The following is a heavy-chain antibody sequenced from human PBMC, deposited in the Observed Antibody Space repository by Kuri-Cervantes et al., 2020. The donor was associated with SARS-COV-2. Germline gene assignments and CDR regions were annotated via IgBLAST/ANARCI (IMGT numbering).Heavy chain of an antibody. V-gene: IGHV1-18*01. Sequence: ASVNVSCKASGYNFTSYGISWVRQAPGQGLEWMGWISAHNGNTNYAQKFQDRVTLTTDTSTTTAYMELRSLRSDDTAVYYCARGSYVDTAIFGYWGQGTLVTVSS. CDR1: GYNFTSYG. J-gene: IGHJ4*02. CDR2: ISAHNGNT. D-gene: IGHD5-18*01. CDR3: ARGSYVDTAIFGY.